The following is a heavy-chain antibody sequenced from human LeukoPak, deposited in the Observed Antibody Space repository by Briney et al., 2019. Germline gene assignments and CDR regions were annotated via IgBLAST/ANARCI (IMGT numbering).Heavy chain of an antibody. D-gene: IGHD3-10*01. Sequence: SQTLSLTCTVSGGSISSGGYYWSWIRLPPGKGLEWIGYIYYSGSTYYNPSLKSRVTISVDTSKNQFSLKLSSVTAADTAVYYCARDLGYMVRGVHYGMDVWGKGITVTVSS. CDR3: ARDLGYMVRGVHYGMDV. V-gene: IGHV4-31*03. J-gene: IGHJ6*04. CDR1: GGSISSGGYY. CDR2: IYYSGST.